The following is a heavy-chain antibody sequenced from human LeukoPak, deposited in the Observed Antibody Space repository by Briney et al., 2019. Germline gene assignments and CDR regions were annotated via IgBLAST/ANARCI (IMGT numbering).Heavy chain of an antibody. CDR2: IYTSGST. V-gene: IGHV4-4*09. Sequence: PSETLSLTCTVSGGSISSYYWSWIRQPPGKGLEWIGYIYTSGSTNYNPSLKGRVTISVDTSKNQFSLKLSSVTAADTAVYYCARLRSARLIDYWGQGTLVTVSS. CDR3: ARLRSARLIDY. CDR1: GGSISSYY. J-gene: IGHJ4*02. D-gene: IGHD6-6*01.